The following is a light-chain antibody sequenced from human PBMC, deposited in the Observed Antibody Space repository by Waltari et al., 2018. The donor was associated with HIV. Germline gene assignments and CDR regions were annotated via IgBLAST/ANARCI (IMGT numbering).Light chain of an antibody. CDR1: ALAKQY. J-gene: IGLJ2*01. CDR3: QSADSGGTWDVV. Sequence: SYELTQLPSVSVSPGQTARITCSGDALAKQYAYWYQQKPGQAPVLMISKDNERPSGTPERFSGSSSGTTVTLTISGVQAEDEADYYCQSADSGGTWDVVFGGGTKLTAL. CDR2: KDN. V-gene: IGLV3-25*03.